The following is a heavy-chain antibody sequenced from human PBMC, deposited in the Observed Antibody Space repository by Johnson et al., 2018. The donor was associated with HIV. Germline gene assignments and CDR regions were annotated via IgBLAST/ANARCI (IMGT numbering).Heavy chain of an antibody. CDR3: VGTAAEGAFDI. Sequence: QVQLVESGGGVVQPGGSLRLSCAASGFAFSNYGMHWIRQAPGRGLEWVAVIWYDASKTYYADSVKGRFTISRDNSKSTLHLQMNSLRADDTALYYCVGTAAEGAFDIWGQGTMVTVSS. D-gene: IGHD6-13*01. CDR1: GFAFSNYG. J-gene: IGHJ3*02. V-gene: IGHV3-33*01. CDR2: IWYDASKT.